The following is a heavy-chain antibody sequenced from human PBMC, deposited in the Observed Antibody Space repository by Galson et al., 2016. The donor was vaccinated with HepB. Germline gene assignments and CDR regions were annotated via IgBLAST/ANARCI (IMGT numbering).Heavy chain of an antibody. CDR3: ARLSATYYVDN. CDR2: IHHSGSS. V-gene: IGHV4-4*02. CDR1: GDSVISNNW. Sequence: SETLSLTCAVSGDSVISNNWWSWVRQPPGKGLEWIGEIHHSGSSNYNPSLKSRLTISVDKSKNQFSLRLTSVTVADAAVYYCARLSATYYVDNWGQGTLVTVSS. J-gene: IGHJ4*02.